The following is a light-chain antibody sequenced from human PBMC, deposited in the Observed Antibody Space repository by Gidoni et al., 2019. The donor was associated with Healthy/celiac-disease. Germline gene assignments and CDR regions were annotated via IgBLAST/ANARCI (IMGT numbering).Light chain of an antibody. J-gene: IGKJ1*01. Sequence: EIVLTQSPGTRSLSPGERATLSCRASQSVSSSYLAWYQQKPGQAPRLLSYGASSRATGIPDRFSGSGSGTDFTLTISRLEPEDFAVYYCQQYGSSSWTFGQGTKVEIK. CDR1: QSVSSSY. CDR3: QQYGSSSWT. V-gene: IGKV3-20*01. CDR2: GAS.